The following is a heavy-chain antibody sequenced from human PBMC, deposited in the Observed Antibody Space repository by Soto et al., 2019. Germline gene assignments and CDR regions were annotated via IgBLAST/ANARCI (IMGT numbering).Heavy chain of an antibody. CDR3: ARGPYSSSWYRPYYYYGMDV. Sequence: SETLSLTCAVYGGSFSGYYWSWIRQPPGKGLEWIGEINHSGSTNYNPSLKSRVTISVDTSKNQFSLKLSSVTAADTAVYYCARGPYSSSWYRPYYYYGMDVWGQGTTVTVSS. V-gene: IGHV4-34*01. CDR1: GGSFSGYY. CDR2: INHSGST. J-gene: IGHJ6*02. D-gene: IGHD6-13*01.